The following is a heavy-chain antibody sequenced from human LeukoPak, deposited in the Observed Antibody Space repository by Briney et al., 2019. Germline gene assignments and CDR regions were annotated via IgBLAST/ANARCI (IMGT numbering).Heavy chain of an antibody. D-gene: IGHD6-19*01. CDR3: ARDRYSSGWFGY. J-gene: IGHJ4*02. Sequence: GGSLRLSCAASGFTFSNSWMHWVRQAPGKGLVWVSRINSDGRSTVYADSVKGRFTISRDNAKNTLYLQMNSLRDEDTAVYYCARDRYSSGWFGYWGQGTLVTVSS. V-gene: IGHV3-74*01. CDR2: INSDGRST. CDR1: GFTFSNSW.